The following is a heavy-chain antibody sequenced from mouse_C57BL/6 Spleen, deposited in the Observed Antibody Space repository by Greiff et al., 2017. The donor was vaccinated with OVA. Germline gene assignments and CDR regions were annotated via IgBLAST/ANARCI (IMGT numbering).Heavy chain of an antibody. J-gene: IGHJ2*01. D-gene: IGHD4-1*01. CDR2: IDPSDSYT. Sequence: QVQLKQPGAELVKPGASVKLSCKASGYTFTSYWMQWVKQRPGQGLEWIGEIDPSDSYTNYKQKFKGKATLTVDTSSSTAYMQLSSLTSEDSAVYYCARSPSNPERFDYWGQGTTLTVSS. CDR3: ARSPSNPERFDY. CDR1: GYTFTSYW. V-gene: IGHV1-50*01.